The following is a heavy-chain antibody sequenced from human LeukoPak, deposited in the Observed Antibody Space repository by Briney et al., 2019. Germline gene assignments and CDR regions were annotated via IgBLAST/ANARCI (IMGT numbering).Heavy chain of an antibody. CDR3: ARVLRYCSGGNCYSGGLGYMDV. J-gene: IGHJ6*03. D-gene: IGHD2-15*01. CDR1: GFTFSDYN. CDR2: ISRSGSTK. Sequence: PGGSLGLSCAASGFTFSDYNMRWIRQAPVKGLEWVSSISRSGSTKYYADSVKGRFTISRDNAKNSLFLQMNSLRAEDTAVYYCARVLRYCSGGNCYSGGLGYMDVWGKGTTVTISS. V-gene: IGHV3-11*01.